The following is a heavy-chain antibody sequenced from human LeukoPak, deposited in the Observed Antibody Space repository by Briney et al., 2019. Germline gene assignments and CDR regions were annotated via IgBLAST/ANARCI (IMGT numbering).Heavy chain of an antibody. V-gene: IGHV3-30*02. Sequence: PGGSLRLSCAASGFTFKTYGMHWVRQAPGNGLEWVAFIRYDGSNTYYADSVKGRFTISRDNSKHTLYLQMNSLRAEDTAMYYCAKGAYYDYVWGSLDRYYFDYWXQGTLVTVSS. CDR3: AKGAYYDYVWGSLDRYYFDY. J-gene: IGHJ4*02. CDR1: GFTFKTYG. D-gene: IGHD3-16*01. CDR2: IRYDGSNT.